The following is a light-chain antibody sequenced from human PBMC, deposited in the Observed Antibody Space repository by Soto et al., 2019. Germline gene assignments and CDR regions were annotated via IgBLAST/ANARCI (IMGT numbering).Light chain of an antibody. CDR1: RSDVGSYNS. Sequence: QSVLTQPASVSGSPGQSITISCTGTRSDVGSYNSIAWYQQHPGKAPRVVIFEVTKRPSGISDRCSGSKSGYTASLTISGLQAEDDADYFCFSYAGNSIWLFGGGIKVTVL. CDR3: FSYAGNSIWL. V-gene: IGLV2-23*02. J-gene: IGLJ2*01. CDR2: EVT.